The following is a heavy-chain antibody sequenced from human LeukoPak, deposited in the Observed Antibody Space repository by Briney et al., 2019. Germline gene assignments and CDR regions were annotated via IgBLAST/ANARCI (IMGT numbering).Heavy chain of an antibody. J-gene: IGHJ4*02. Sequence: PGGSLRLSCAASGFTFSSYAMSWVRQAPGKGLEWVSAISGSGGSTYYADSVKGRFTISRDNSKNTLYLQMNSLRAEDTAVYYCAKGLGYDFWSGYSPYYFDYWGQGTLVTVSS. CDR2: ISGSGGST. D-gene: IGHD3-3*01. V-gene: IGHV3-23*01. CDR3: AKGLGYDFWSGYSPYYFDY. CDR1: GFTFSSYA.